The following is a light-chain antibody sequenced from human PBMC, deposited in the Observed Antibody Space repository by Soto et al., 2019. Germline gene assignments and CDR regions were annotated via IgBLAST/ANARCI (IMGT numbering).Light chain of an antibody. CDR2: GAS. CDR3: HQYHNWPPST. J-gene: IGKJ2*01. CDR1: QSVSTN. V-gene: IGKV3-15*01. Sequence: EIVMTQSPATLSVFPGERATLSCRASQSVSTNLAWYPQKPGQAPRLLIYGASARATSIPARFSGSGSGTEFTLLISSLQSEDFAAYYCHQYHNWPPSTFGQGNKLEI.